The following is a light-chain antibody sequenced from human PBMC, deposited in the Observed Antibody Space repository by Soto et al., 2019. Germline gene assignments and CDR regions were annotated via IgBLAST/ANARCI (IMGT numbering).Light chain of an antibody. V-gene: IGKV3-15*01. J-gene: IGKJ1*01. CDR3: QQNNNWWT. CDR2: GAS. Sequence: EIMMTQSPATLSVSPGERATLSCRASQSVSSSLAWYQQKPGQAPRLLIYGASTRATGIPARFSGSGSGTEYTLTINSLQSEDFAVYYCQQNNNWWTFGQGTKVEIK. CDR1: QSVSSS.